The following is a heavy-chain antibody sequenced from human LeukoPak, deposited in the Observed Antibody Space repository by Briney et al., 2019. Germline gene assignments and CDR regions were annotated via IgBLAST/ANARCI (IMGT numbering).Heavy chain of an antibody. D-gene: IGHD3-22*01. CDR3: ARGPPNYFDSSGYFYL. CDR2: INPDGSQT. J-gene: IGHJ4*02. V-gene: IGHV3-7*01. Sequence: GGSLRLSCAASGFTFSSYWMNWVRQAPGKGLEWVALINPDGSQTNYVDSVKGRLTISRDNAKNSLYLQMNSLRAEDTGVYYCARGPPNYFDSSGYFYLWGQGTLVTVSS. CDR1: GFTFSSYW.